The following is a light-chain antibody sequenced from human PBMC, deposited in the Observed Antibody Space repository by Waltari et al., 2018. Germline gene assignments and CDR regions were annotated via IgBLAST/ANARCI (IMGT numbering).Light chain of an antibody. J-gene: IGKJ1*01. V-gene: IGKV3-20*01. CDR2: DAS. Sequence: EIVLTQSPGTLALSPGERATLSCRASQSVGRASAWYQQKPGQAPRLLIYDASSRATGIPDRFSGSGSGTDFSLTISRVEPEDFAVYYCQMYVRLPVTFGQGTKVEVK. CDR3: QMYVRLPVT. CDR1: QSVGRAS.